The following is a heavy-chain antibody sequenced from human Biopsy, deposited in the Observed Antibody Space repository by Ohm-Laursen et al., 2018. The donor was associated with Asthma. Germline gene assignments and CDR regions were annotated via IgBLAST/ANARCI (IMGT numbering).Heavy chain of an antibody. Sequence: ASVKVSCKISGYSLTDLSMHWVRQAPGQGLEWMGGHDHEEGGTVNARRFQGRVTMTEDTSTDTAYMELSSLSSDDTDVYYCASDCLEDYVKYNFQFWGQGTLVTVSS. CDR1: GYSLTDLS. D-gene: IGHD4-17*01. V-gene: IGHV1-24*01. J-gene: IGHJ4*02. CDR2: HDHEEGGT. CDR3: ASDCLEDYVKYNFQF.